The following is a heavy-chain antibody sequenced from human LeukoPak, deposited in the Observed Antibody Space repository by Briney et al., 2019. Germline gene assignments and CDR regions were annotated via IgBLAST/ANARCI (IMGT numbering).Heavy chain of an antibody. CDR3: ARAGVVVPAPNFDY. CDR2: IYYSGST. J-gene: IGHJ4*02. Sequence: SETLSLTCTVSGGSISSYYWSWIRQPPGKGLEWIGYIYYSGSTNYNPSHKSRVTISVDTSKNQFSLKLSSVTAADTAVYYCARAGVVVPAPNFDYWGQGTLVTVSS. D-gene: IGHD2-2*01. V-gene: IGHV4-59*01. CDR1: GGSISSYY.